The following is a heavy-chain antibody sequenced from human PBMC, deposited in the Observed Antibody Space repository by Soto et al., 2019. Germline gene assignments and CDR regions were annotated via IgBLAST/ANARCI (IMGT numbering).Heavy chain of an antibody. CDR3: ARDFGGGIAVAGMGFDS. V-gene: IGHV3-7*03. D-gene: IGHD6-19*01. Sequence: PVGSLRLSCAASGFTFSSYWMSWVRQAPGKGLEWVANIKQDGSEKYYVDSVKGRFTISRDNAKNSVYLQMNSLRAEDTAVYFCARDFGGGIAVAGMGFDSWGQGTLVTVSS. CDR2: IKQDGSEK. CDR1: GFTFSSYW. J-gene: IGHJ4*02.